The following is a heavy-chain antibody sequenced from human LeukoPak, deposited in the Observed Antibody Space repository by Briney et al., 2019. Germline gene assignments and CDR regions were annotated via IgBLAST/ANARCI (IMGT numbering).Heavy chain of an antibody. J-gene: IGHJ5*02. CDR2: INAGNGDT. D-gene: IGHD3-22*01. CDR1: GYSCSRYA. Sequence: ASVKVSCKASGYSCSRYAIHWVRQAPGQRLEWMGWINAGNGDTEVSQKFQGRVTITRDTSATTDYMEISSLRSEDTAVYYCARDGAYYYDSSGFEPWGQGTLVTVSS. CDR3: ARDGAYYYDSSGFEP. V-gene: IGHV1-3*01.